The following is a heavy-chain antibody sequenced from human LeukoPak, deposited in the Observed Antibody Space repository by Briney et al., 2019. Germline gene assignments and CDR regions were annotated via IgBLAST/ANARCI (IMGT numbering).Heavy chain of an antibody. V-gene: IGHV4-38-2*02. D-gene: IGHD5-18*01. J-gene: IGHJ5*02. Sequence: PSETLSLTCAVSAYSMSSGYYWGWIRQPPGQGLAWIGSIYHSGSTYYNPSLKSRVTISVDTSKNQFSLKLSSVTAADTAVYYCAREIGYSYGSNWFDPWGQGTLVTVSS. CDR3: AREIGYSYGSNWFDP. CDR1: AYSMSSGYY. CDR2: IYHSGST.